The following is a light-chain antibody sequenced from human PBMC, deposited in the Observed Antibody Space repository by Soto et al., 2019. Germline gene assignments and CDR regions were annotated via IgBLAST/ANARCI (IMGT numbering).Light chain of an antibody. J-gene: IGKJ3*01. CDR1: QSVLYSSNNKNY. V-gene: IGKV4-1*01. Sequence: DIVMTQSPDSLAVSLGERATINCKSSQSVLYSSNNKNYLAWYQQKPGQPPKLLIYWASTRESGVPDRFSGRGSGKDFTLTISSLQAEDVAVYYCQQYYSTPHTFGPGTKVDIK. CDR2: WAS. CDR3: QQYYSTPHT.